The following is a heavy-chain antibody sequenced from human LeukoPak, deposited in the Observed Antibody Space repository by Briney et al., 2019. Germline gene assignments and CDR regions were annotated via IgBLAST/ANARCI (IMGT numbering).Heavy chain of an antibody. J-gene: IGHJ4*02. CDR2: IIPIFGTA. Sequence: GASVKVSCKASGGTFSSYAISWVRQAPGQGLEWMGGIIPIFGTANYAQKFQGRVTITADESTSTAYMELSSLRSEDTAVYYCGRRGYSYEIDYWGQGTLVTVSS. D-gene: IGHD5-18*01. CDR1: GGTFSSYA. CDR3: GRRGYSYEIDY. V-gene: IGHV1-69*01.